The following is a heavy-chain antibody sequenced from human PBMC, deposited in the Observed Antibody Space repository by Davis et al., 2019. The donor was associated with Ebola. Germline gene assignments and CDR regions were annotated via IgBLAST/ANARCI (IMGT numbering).Heavy chain of an antibody. CDR3: ARDKGGYCSGGSCYSGAFRYYYGMDV. CDR1: GFTFSSYS. CDR2: ISSSSSTI. J-gene: IGHJ6*02. D-gene: IGHD2-15*01. V-gene: IGHV3-48*02. Sequence: GESLKISCAASGFTFSSYSMNWVCQAPGKGLEWVSYISSSSSTIYYADSVKGRFTISRDNAKNSLYLQMNSLRDEDTAVYYCARDKGGYCSGGSCYSGAFRYYYGMDVWGQGTTVTVSS.